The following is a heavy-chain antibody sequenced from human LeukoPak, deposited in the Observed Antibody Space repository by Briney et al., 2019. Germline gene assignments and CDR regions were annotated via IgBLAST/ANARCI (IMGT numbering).Heavy chain of an antibody. J-gene: IGHJ4*02. V-gene: IGHV3-30*04. CDR2: ISYDGSNK. D-gene: IGHD2-2*01. CDR1: GFTFRSYA. CDR3: ARDCSSTSCYSGLDY. Sequence: GGYLRLSCAASGFTFRSYAMHWVRHAPGKGLEWVAVISYDGSNKYYADSVKGRFTICRDNSKNTLYLQMNSLRAEDTAVYYCARDCSSTSCYSGLDYWGQGTLVTVSS.